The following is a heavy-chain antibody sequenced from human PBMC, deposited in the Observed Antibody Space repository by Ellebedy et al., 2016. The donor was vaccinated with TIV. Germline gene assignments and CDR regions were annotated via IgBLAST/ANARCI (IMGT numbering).Heavy chain of an antibody. CDR3: ARAPPSEAAAGRANDAFDI. Sequence: SETLSLXXTVSGGSISSSNWWSWVRQPPGKGLEWIGEIYHSGSTNYNPSLKSRVTISVDKSKNQFSLKLSSVTAADTAVYYCARAPPSEAAAGRANDAFDIWGQGTMVTVSS. CDR2: IYHSGST. D-gene: IGHD6-13*01. J-gene: IGHJ3*02. V-gene: IGHV4-4*02. CDR1: GGSISSSNW.